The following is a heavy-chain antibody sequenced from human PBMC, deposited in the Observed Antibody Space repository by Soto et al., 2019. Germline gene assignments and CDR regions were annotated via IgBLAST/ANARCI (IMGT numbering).Heavy chain of an antibody. Sequence: QVHLQESGPGLVKPSETMSLTCTASGASIRNFYWNWVRQFPGKGLEWIGHIYNGERTNYNPSLNSRVTISVDTSKNQFSLKLSSVTVADMAVYYCAQTTGWPGFDYWGQGTLVAVSS. D-gene: IGHD6-19*01. V-gene: IGHV4-59*01. J-gene: IGHJ4*02. CDR2: IYNGERT. CDR3: AQTTGWPGFDY. CDR1: GASIRNFY.